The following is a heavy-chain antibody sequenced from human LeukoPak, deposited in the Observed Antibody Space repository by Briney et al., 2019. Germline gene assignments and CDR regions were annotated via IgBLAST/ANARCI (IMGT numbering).Heavy chain of an antibody. D-gene: IGHD1-26*01. CDR3: ARGNQWEFLSRDVFDV. CDR2: IHYSGST. J-gene: IGHJ3*01. Sequence: KTSETLSLTCTVSGGSVSTFYWNWIRQPPGKGLEWIGYIHYSGSTNNNPSLKSRVTISLDTSKNQFSLKLSFVTAADTAVYYCARGNQWEFLSRDVFDVWGHGTVVTVSS. CDR1: GGSVSTFY. V-gene: IGHV4-59*02.